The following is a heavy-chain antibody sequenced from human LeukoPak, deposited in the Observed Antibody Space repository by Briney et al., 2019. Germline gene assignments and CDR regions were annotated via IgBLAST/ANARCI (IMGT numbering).Heavy chain of an antibody. V-gene: IGHV3-33*01. CDR3: ALVAHGAFDI. J-gene: IGHJ3*02. CDR2: IWYDGSNK. CDR1: GFTFSSYG. Sequence: PGRSLRLSRAASGFTFSSYGMHWVRQAPGKGLEWVAVIWYDGSNKYYADSVKGRFTISRDNSKNTLYLQMNSLRAEDTAVYYCALVAHGAFDIWGQGTMVTVSS. D-gene: IGHD2-2*01.